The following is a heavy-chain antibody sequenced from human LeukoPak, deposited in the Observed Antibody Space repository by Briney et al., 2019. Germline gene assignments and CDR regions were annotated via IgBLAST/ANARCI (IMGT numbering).Heavy chain of an antibody. CDR1: GGSISSYY. D-gene: IGHD3-22*01. V-gene: IGHV4-59*01. CDR3: AKSEDSSGYNSDAFDI. J-gene: IGHJ3*02. CDR2: IYYSGST. Sequence: SETLSLTCTVSGGSISSYYWSWIRQPPGKGLEWIGYIYYSGSTNYNPSLKSRVTISVDTSKNQSSLKLSSVTAADTAVYYCAKSEDSSGYNSDAFDIWGQGTMVTVSS.